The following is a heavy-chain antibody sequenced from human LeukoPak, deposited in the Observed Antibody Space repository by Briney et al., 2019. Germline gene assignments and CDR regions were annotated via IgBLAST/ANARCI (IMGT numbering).Heavy chain of an antibody. CDR3: ARASKVEAFDV. Sequence: GGSLRLSCAASGFTFSSYAMHWVRQAPGKGLEYVSAISSNGGSTYNADSVKGRFTISRDNSKNTLFLQMNSLRAEDTAVYYCARASKVEAFDVWGQGTMVTVSS. CDR2: ISSNGGST. CDR1: GFTFSSYA. J-gene: IGHJ3*01. V-gene: IGHV3-64*04. D-gene: IGHD2-15*01.